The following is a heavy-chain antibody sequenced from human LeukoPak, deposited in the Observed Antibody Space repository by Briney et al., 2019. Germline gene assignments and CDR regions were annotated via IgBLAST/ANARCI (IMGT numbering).Heavy chain of an antibody. J-gene: IGHJ4*02. CDR2: ISSSSSYI. V-gene: IGHV3-21*01. CDR1: GFTFSSYS. D-gene: IGHD3-3*01. Sequence: GGSLRLSCAASGFTFSSYSMNWVRQAPGKGLEWVSSISSSSSYIYYADSVKGRFTISRDNAKNSLYLQMNSLRAEDTAVYYCARDPSGRFLEWLSNYFDYWGQGTLVTVSS. CDR3: ARDPSGRFLEWLSNYFDY.